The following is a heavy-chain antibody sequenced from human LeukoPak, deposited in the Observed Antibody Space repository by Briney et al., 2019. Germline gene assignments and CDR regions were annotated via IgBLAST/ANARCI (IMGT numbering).Heavy chain of an antibody. V-gene: IGHV1-24*01. J-gene: IGHJ4*02. CDR2: FDPEEGET. D-gene: IGHD2-15*01. CDR1: GYNFTEIA. Sequence: ASVKVSCKVSGYNFTEIAMHWVRQAPGKGLEWVGGFDPEEGETVYAQKFQGRVALTEDTSIDTAYMDLSSLRSEDTAVYYCARRHGRCSDGSCYYPDYWGQGTLVTVSS. CDR3: ARRHGRCSDGSCYYPDY.